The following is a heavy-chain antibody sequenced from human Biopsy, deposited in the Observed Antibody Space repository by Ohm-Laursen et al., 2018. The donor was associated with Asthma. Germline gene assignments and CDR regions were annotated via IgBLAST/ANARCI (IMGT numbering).Heavy chain of an antibody. CDR2: IYYSGTT. V-gene: IGHV4-39*01. Sequence: TLSLTCSLSSGSGGYMRSGNYYWGWIRQPTGKGLEWIGSIYYSGTTYYNPSLESRVTVSADTSKKQFSLKLTSVTAADTAVYYCVRGSSSWHHGPFHYYYGLDAWGQGTTATVSS. J-gene: IGHJ6*02. D-gene: IGHD6-13*01. CDR3: VRGSSSWHHGPFHYYYGLDA. CDR1: SGSGGYMRSGNYY.